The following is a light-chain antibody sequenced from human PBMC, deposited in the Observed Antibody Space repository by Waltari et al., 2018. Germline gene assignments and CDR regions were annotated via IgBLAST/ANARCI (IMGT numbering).Light chain of an antibody. Sequence: IEMTQSPTTLSVSPGERATLSCRASQHVGTKLAWYQQKPGLAPRLLIYDAFTRATGIPARFSGSGSGTEFTLTISSLQSEDLALYHCLQYHYWPPWTFGQGTKVEVK. CDR2: DAF. CDR3: LQYHYWPPWT. V-gene: IGKV3-15*01. J-gene: IGKJ1*01. CDR1: QHVGTK.